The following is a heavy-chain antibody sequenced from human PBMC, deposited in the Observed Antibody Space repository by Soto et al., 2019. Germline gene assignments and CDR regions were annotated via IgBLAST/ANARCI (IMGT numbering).Heavy chain of an antibody. J-gene: IGHJ6*02. CDR3: ARVEAVAGLYNYHGLDV. CDR2: IVPIFGTT. V-gene: IGHV1-69*12. D-gene: IGHD6-19*01. Sequence: QVQLVQSGAEVKKPGSSVKVSCKVSGGTFSNYAIDWVRLAPGHGLEWMGGIVPIFGTTYYTQNFQGRATIIADDSTTTAYLGMNSVRSEDTAIYYCARVEAVAGLYNYHGLDVWGQGTTVTVSS. CDR1: GGTFSNYA.